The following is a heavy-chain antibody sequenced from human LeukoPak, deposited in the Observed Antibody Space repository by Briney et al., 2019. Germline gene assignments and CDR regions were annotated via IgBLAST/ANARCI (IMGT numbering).Heavy chain of an antibody. D-gene: IGHD6-6*01. Sequence: GESLKISCKGSGYSFTSYWIGWVRQMPGKGLEWMGIIYPGDSDTRYSPSFQGQVTISADKSISTAYLQWSSLKASDTAMYYCARHGAGSSSSVGWKGGSFDYWGQGTLVTVSS. V-gene: IGHV5-51*01. CDR1: GYSFTSYW. CDR3: ARHGAGSSSSVGWKGGSFDY. J-gene: IGHJ4*02. CDR2: IYPGDSDT.